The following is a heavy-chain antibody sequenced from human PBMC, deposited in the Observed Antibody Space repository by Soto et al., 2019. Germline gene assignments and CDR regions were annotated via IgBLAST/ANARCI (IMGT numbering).Heavy chain of an antibody. CDR3: TKRSWGSSPVGMDY. CDR1: GFIFKNYA. CDR2: ITRDGYNK. V-gene: IGHV3-30*04. Sequence: QVQLVESGGGVVQPGRSLRLSCAVSGFIFKNYALNWVRQAPGKGLEWVASITRDGYNKYYADSVKGRFTISRDNSKNTQSLQMTNPRVEDSSIYYCTKRSWGSSPVGMDYWAPGTLITVSS. J-gene: IGHJ4*02. D-gene: IGHD6-6*01.